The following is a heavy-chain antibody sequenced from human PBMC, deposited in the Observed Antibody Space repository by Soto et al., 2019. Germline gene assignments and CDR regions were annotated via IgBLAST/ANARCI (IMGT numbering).Heavy chain of an antibody. J-gene: IGHJ4*02. CDR2: MYYTGDT. D-gene: IGHD2-21*01. Sequence: SDTLSLTCTVPGGSIGVGGHYWGWILQPPGKGLEWIGFMYYTGDTYYNPSLKSRLSISVDTSMNQFSLELTSVTAADTAVYYCASSDPYYFFDYWGLGTLVTVSS. CDR1: GGSIGVGGHY. CDR3: ASSDPYYFFDY. V-gene: IGHV4-31*03.